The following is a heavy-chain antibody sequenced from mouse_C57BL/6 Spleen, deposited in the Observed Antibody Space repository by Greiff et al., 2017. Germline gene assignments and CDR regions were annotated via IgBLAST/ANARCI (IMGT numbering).Heavy chain of an antibody. J-gene: IGHJ1*03. Sequence: EVQVVESGGDLVKPGGSLKLSCAASGFTFSSYGMSWVRQTPDKRLEWVATISSGGSYTYYPDSVKGRFTISRDNAKNTLYLQMSSLKSEDTAMYYCARPRTGPDWYFDVWGTGTTVTVSS. D-gene: IGHD4-1*01. CDR2: ISSGGSYT. V-gene: IGHV5-6*01. CDR3: ARPRTGPDWYFDV. CDR1: GFTFSSYG.